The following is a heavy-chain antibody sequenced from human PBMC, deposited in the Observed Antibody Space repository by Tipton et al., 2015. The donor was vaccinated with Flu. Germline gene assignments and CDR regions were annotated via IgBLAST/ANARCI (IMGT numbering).Heavy chain of an antibody. CDR1: GGSISSSSYY. V-gene: IGHV4-39*01. J-gene: IGHJ6*03. CDR2: IYYSGST. CDR3: AGLDYYYYMDV. Sequence: TLSLTCTVSGGSISSSSYYWGWIRQPPGKGLEWIGSIYYSGSTYYNPSLKSRVTISVDTSKNQFSLKLSSVTAADTAVYYCAGLDYYYYMDVWGKGTTVTVSS.